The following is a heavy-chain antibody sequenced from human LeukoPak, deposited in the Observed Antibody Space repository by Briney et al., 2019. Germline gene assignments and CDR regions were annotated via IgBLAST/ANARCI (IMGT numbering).Heavy chain of an antibody. CDR1: GGSISSGDYY. D-gene: IGHD1-26*01. CDR3: ARHVMGATDDDAFDI. CDR2: IYYSGST. J-gene: IGHJ3*02. Sequence: SETLSLTCTVSGGSISSGDYYWSWIRQPPGKGLEWIGYIYYSGSTYYNPSLKSRVTISVDTSKNQFSLKLSSVTAADTAVYYCARHVMGATDDDAFDIWGQGTMVTVSS. V-gene: IGHV4-30-4*01.